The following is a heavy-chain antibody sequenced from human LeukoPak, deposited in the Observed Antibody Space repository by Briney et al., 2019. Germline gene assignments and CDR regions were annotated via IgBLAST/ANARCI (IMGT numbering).Heavy chain of an antibody. CDR2: IKSKTDGVTT. CDR1: GFVFSNAW. J-gene: IGHJ4*03. D-gene: IGHD1-1*01. V-gene: IGHV3-15*01. CDR3: TTDHYATTGSTSGYLDY. Sequence: PGASLRLSCGPDGFVFSNAWMSSVRQAPGNGMESGGRIKSKTDGVTTDYGAPVKGRFTISRDDSKNTLYLQMNSLKTEDTAVYYCTTDHYATTGSTSGYLDYCGQGTLVTVSS.